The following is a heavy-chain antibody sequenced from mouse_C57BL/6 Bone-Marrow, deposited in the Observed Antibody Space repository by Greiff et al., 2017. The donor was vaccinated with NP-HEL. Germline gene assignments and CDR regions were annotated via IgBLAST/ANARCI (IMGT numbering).Heavy chain of an antibody. D-gene: IGHD1-1*01. J-gene: IGHJ3*01. CDR3: ARPYYYGSSYAWFAY. CDR1: GFTFSDYG. CDR2: ISSGSSTI. Sequence: DVQLVESGGGLVKPGGSLKLSCAASGFTFSDYGMHWVRQAPEKGLEGVAYISSGSSTIYYADTVKGRFTISRDNAKNTLFLQMTSLRSEDTAMYYCARPYYYGSSYAWFAYWGQGTLVTVSA. V-gene: IGHV5-17*01.